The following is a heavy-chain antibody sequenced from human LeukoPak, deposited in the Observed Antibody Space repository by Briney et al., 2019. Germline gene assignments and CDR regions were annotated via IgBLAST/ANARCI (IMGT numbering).Heavy chain of an antibody. D-gene: IGHD5-12*01. CDR2: ISSSSSYI. CDR1: GFTFSSYS. CDR3: ARSATIGTPDY. V-gene: IGHV3-21*01. J-gene: IGHJ4*02. Sequence: PGGSLRLSCAASGFTFSSYSMNWVRQVPGKGLEWVSSISSSSSYIYYADSVKSRFTISRDNAKNSLYLQMNSLRAEDTAVYYCARSATIGTPDYWGQGTLVTVSS.